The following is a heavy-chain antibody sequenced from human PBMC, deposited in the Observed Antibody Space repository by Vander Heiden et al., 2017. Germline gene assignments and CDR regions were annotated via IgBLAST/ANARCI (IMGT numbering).Heavy chain of an antibody. CDR3: ARVLFLEWLYYDAFDI. V-gene: IGHV4-4*07. D-gene: IGHD3-3*01. CDR1: GGPLSRYS. Sequence: QLQLQESGPGLVKPSETLSLTCPVSGGPLSRYSWNWIRQPAGKGLESIGRIYTSGSTNYNPSLKSRVTMSVDTSKNQFSLKLSSVTAADTAVYYCARVLFLEWLYYDAFDIWGQGTMVTVSS. J-gene: IGHJ3*02. CDR2: IYTSGST.